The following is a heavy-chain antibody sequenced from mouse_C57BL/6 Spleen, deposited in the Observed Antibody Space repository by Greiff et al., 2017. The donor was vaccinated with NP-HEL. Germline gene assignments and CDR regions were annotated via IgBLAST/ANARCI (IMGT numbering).Heavy chain of an antibody. CDR2: ISYDGSN. V-gene: IGHV3-6*01. CDR1: GYSITSGYY. CDR3: ARDEGYFDV. J-gene: IGHJ1*03. Sequence: EVQLQESGPGLVKPSQSLSLTCSVTGYSITSGYYWNWIRQFPGNNLEWMGYISYDGSNNYNPSLKNRNSISRDTSKNQFFLKLNSVTTEDTATYYCARDEGYFDVWGTGTTVTVSS.